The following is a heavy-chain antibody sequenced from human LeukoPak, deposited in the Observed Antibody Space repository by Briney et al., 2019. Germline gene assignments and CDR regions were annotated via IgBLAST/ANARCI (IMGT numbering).Heavy chain of an antibody. J-gene: IGHJ6*02. CDR2: IYYGGST. Sequence: SETLSLTCTVSGGSISSHYWSWLRQPPGKGLERIGYIYYGGSTDYNPSLKSRVTMSVDTSKNQFSLKLSSVTAADTAVYYCAKVGSAAAGPSLYYYYGMDVWGQGTTVTVSS. V-gene: IGHV4-59*11. CDR1: GGSISSHY. D-gene: IGHD6-13*01. CDR3: AKVGSAAAGPSLYYYYGMDV.